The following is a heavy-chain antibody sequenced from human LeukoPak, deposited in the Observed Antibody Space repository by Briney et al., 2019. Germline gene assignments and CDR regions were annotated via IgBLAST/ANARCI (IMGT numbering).Heavy chain of an antibody. CDR3: TRLPHIVVVPAPADAFDI. CDR1: GFTFGDYA. V-gene: IGHV3-49*04. D-gene: IGHD2-21*02. CDR2: IRSKAYSGTT. Sequence: GGSLRLSCTASGFTFGDYAMSWVCQAPGKGLEWVGFIRSKAYSGTTEYAASVKGRFTISRDDSKSIAYLQMNSLKTEDTAVYYCTRLPHIVVVPAPADAFDIWGQGTMVTVSS. J-gene: IGHJ3*02.